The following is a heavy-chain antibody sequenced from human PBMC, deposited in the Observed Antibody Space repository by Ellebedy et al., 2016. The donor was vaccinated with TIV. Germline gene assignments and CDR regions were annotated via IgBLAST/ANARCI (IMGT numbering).Heavy chain of an antibody. J-gene: IGHJ4*02. CDR1: GFTVSSNS. V-gene: IGHV3-66*02. CDR3: AREELGYCSGGSCYPLTNPPDY. D-gene: IGHD2-15*01. CDR2: IYSGGTT. Sequence: GESLKISCAASGFTVSSNSMTWVRQVPGKGLEWVSVIYSGGTTYYADSVKGRFTISRDNSKNTLYLQMNSLRAEDTAVYYCAREELGYCSGGSCYPLTNPPDYWGQGTLVTVSS.